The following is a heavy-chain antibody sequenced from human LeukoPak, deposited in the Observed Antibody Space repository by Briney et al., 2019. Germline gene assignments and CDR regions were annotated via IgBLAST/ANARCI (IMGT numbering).Heavy chain of an antibody. CDR1: GGSIGSYY. CDR3: ACLTTADAFDI. Sequence: NPSETLSLTCAVSGGSIGSYYWSWTRQPPGKGLEWIGYIYDSGSTNYNPSLKSRVTISVDTSKNQFSLKLSSVTAADTAVYYCACLTTADAFDIWGQGTMVTVSS. CDR2: IYDSGST. V-gene: IGHV4-59*01. J-gene: IGHJ3*02. D-gene: IGHD3-22*01.